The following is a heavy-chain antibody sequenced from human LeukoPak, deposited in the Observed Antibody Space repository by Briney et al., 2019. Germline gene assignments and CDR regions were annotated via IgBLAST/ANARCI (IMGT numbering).Heavy chain of an antibody. CDR3: GCINWPWVY. V-gene: IGHV5-10-1*01. CDR2: SDPSDSYT. J-gene: IGHJ4*02. D-gene: IGHD2-21*01. Sequence: GESLNFSCKGSGSSFTSYWISGVRQLPGKGLERMGRSDPSDSYTKFSASFQGHVTISADKSIMTAHRQWSSLKASDTGLEYGGCINWPWVYWGQGTLVTVSS. CDR1: GSSFTSYW.